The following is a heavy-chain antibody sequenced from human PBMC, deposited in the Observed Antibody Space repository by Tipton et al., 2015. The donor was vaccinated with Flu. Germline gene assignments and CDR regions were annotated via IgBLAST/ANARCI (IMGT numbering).Heavy chain of an antibody. Sequence: RSLRLSCAASGFTFDDYAMHWVRQAPGKGLEWVSGISWNGIGIHYADSVKGRFTISRDNAKNSLYLQMNSLRGDDTALYYCAKDKLAFYGLDVWGEGTTVTVSS. CDR3: AKDKLAFYGLDV. CDR2: ISWNGIGI. CDR1: GFTFDDYA. J-gene: IGHJ6*04. V-gene: IGHV3-9*01. D-gene: IGHD6-13*01.